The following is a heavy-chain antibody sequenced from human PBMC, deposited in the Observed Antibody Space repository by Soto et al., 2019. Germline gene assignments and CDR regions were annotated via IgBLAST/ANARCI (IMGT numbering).Heavy chain of an antibody. J-gene: IGHJ4*02. CDR3: AKGGITGSTS. Sequence: EVQLVESGGGLVQPGRSLRLSCAASGFTFDDYAMHWVRQAPGKGLEWVSGISWNSGSIGYADSVKGRFTISRDNAKNSLYLQMKRLGAEETALYYCAKGGITGSTSWGQGSLVTVSS. CDR1: GFTFDDYA. CDR2: ISWNSGSI. V-gene: IGHV3-9*01. D-gene: IGHD1-7*01.